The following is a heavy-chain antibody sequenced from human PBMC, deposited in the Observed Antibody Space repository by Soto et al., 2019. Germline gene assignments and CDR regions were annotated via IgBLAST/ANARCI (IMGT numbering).Heavy chain of an antibody. V-gene: IGHV2-5*02. J-gene: IGHJ3*01. D-gene: IGHD3-16*01. CDR1: GFSLTTSGEG. CDR3: AHNIGGDYVYGFDF. Sequence: SGPTLVNPTQTLTLTCTFSGFSLTTSGEGVGWVRQPPGKGLEWVALVYGDDDKRYLTSLKSRLTITKDTSKNQVVLTMTDMDPVDTGTYFCAHNIGGDYVYGFDFWGQGTKVTVSS. CDR2: VYGDDDK.